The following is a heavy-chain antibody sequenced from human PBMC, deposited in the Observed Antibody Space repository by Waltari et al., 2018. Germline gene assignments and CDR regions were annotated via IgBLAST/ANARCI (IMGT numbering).Heavy chain of an antibody. J-gene: IGHJ1*01. CDR3: ARAVAGLEYFQH. Sequence: QVQLQESGPGLVKPSETLSLTCAVSGYSISSGYYWGWIRQPPGKGLEWIGSIYHSGSTYYNPSLKSRVTIAVDTSKNQFSLKLSSGTAADTAVYYCARAVAGLEYFQHWGQGTLVTVSS. CDR1: GYSISSGYY. V-gene: IGHV4-38-2*01. CDR2: IYHSGST. D-gene: IGHD6-19*01.